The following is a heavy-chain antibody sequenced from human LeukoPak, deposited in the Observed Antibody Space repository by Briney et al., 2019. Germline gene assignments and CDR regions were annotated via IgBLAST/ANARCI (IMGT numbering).Heavy chain of an antibody. CDR3: ARDLRHSTHDYYYGMDV. CDR2: IQQDGSEK. V-gene: IGHV3-7*03. D-gene: IGHD2-15*01. CDR1: GFTFSNYW. Sequence: PGGSLRLSCTASGFTFSNYWMSWVRQAPGKGLELVANIQQDGSEKYYVDSVKGRFTISRDNSKNTLYLQMNSLRAEDTAIYYCARDLRHSTHDYYYGMDVWGQGTTVTVSS. J-gene: IGHJ6*02.